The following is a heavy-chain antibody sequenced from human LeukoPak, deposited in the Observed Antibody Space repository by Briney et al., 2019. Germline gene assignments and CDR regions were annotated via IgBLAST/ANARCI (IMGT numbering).Heavy chain of an antibody. J-gene: IGHJ4*02. CDR3: AIMHPYYDGSGYWVQ. CDR2: ISTSGGSS. CDR1: GLTFSSSA. V-gene: IGHV3-23*01. Sequence: GGSLRLSCAASGLTFSSSAMRWVRQAPGKGLEWVSGISTSGGSSSYADSVKGRFTISRDNPRNTLYMQMNSLRAEDTALYYCAIMHPYYDGSGYWVQWGQGTLVTVSS. D-gene: IGHD3-22*01.